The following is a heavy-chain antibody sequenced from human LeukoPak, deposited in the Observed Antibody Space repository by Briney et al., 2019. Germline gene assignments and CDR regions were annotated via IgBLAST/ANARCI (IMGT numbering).Heavy chain of an antibody. Sequence: GESLKISSKGSGYSFTSYWIGWVRQMPGKGLEWMGIIYPGDSDTRYSPSFQGQVTISADKSISTAYLQWSSLKAPDTAMYYCAITGYCSSTSCLKEDYMDVWGKGTTVTVSS. J-gene: IGHJ6*03. CDR2: IYPGDSDT. CDR3: AITGYCSSTSCLKEDYMDV. D-gene: IGHD2-2*01. CDR1: GYSFTSYW. V-gene: IGHV5-51*01.